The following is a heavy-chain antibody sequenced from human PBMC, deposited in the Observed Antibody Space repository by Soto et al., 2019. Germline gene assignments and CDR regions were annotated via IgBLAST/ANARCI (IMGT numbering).Heavy chain of an antibody. D-gene: IGHD2-21*02. CDR2: IYYSGST. CDR1: GGSISSGDYY. J-gene: IGHJ3*02. CDR3: ARGGCGGDCRMVGAFDI. V-gene: IGHV4-31*03. Sequence: SETLSLTCTVSGGSISSGDYYWSWIRQHPGKGLEWIGYIYYSGSTYYNPSLKSRVTISVDTSKNQFSLRLSSVTAADTAVYYCARGGCGGDCRMVGAFDIWGQGTMVTVSS.